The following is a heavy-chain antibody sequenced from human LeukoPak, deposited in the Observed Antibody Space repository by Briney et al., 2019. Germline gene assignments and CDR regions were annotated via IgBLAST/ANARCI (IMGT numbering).Heavy chain of an antibody. Sequence: PGGSLRLSCTASGFSLTNYEMNWVRQTPGKGLEWVSHISSGSNTEYYADFVRGRFTMARDNAKNSLFLQMNSLRAEDTAIYYCARDTVNGPFVISLDYWGQGALVTVSS. CDR3: ARDTVNGPFVISLDY. CDR2: ISSGSNTE. D-gene: IGHD2-8*01. V-gene: IGHV3-48*03. J-gene: IGHJ4*02. CDR1: GFSLTNYE.